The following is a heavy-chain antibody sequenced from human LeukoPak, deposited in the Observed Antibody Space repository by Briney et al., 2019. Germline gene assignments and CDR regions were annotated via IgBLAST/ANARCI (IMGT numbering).Heavy chain of an antibody. Sequence: SETLSLTCTVSGGSMTSYYWSWIRQPAGKGLEWIGRIYTSGSTNYNPSLKSRVTMSVDTSKNQFSLKLSSVTAADTAVYYCARVSSSSWYESGGYYYGMDVWGQGTTVTVSS. J-gene: IGHJ6*02. CDR2: IYTSGST. V-gene: IGHV4-4*07. CDR3: ARVSSSSWYESGGYYYGMDV. D-gene: IGHD6-13*01. CDR1: GGSMTSYY.